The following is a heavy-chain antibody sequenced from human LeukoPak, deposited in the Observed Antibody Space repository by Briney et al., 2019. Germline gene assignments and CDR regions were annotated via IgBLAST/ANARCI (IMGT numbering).Heavy chain of an antibody. CDR2: IYHSGST. CDR1: GGSISSYY. D-gene: IGHD4-17*01. CDR3: ATSTYGDYDPGAFDI. Sequence: SETLSLTCTVSGGSISSYYWSWIRQPPGKGLEWIGYIYHSGSTNYNPSLKSRVTISVDTSKNQFSLKLSSVTAADTAVYYCATSTYGDYDPGAFDIWGQGTMVTVSS. V-gene: IGHV4-59*08. J-gene: IGHJ3*02.